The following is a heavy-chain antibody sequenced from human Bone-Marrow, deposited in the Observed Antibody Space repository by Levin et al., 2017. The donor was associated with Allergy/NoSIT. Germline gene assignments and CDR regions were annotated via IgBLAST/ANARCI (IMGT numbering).Heavy chain of an antibody. CDR3: ARGWADCSGGSCYRGYNWFDP. J-gene: IGHJ5*02. Sequence: GESLKISCKASGYTFTNYDINWVRQATGQGLEWMGWMNPNSGNTGYAQKFQGRVTMTRNTSISTAYMELSSLRSEDTAVYYCARGWADCSGGSCYRGYNWFDPWGQGTLVTVSS. D-gene: IGHD2-15*01. CDR1: GYTFTNYD. V-gene: IGHV1-8*01. CDR2: MNPNSGNT.